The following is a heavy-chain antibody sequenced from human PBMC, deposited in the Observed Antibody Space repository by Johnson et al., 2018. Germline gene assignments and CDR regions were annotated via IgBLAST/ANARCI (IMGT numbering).Heavy chain of an antibody. CDR2: ISYDGSNK. V-gene: IGHV3-30*03. CDR3: ARDGGIAVAGYGAFDI. Sequence: QVQLVESGGGVVQPGRSLRLSCAASGFTFSSYGMHWVRQAPGKGLEWVAVISYDGSNKYYADSVKGRFTISRDNAKNSLYLQMNSLRAEDTAVYYCARDGGIAVAGYGAFDIWGQGTMITVSS. D-gene: IGHD6-19*01. CDR1: GFTFSSYG. J-gene: IGHJ3*02.